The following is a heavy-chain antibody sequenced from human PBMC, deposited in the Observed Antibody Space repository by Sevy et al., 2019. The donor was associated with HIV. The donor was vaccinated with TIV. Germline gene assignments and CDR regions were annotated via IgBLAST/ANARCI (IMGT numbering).Heavy chain of an antibody. CDR2: INHSGST. CDR1: GGSFSGYY. CDR3: ARGELLWFGELPLGWFDP. D-gene: IGHD3-10*01. Sequence: SETLSLTCAVYGGSFSGYYWSWIHQPPGKGLEWIGEINHSGSTNYNPSLKSRVTISVDTSKNQFSLKLSSVTAADTAVYYCARGELLWFGELPLGWFDPWGQGTLVTVSS. V-gene: IGHV4-34*01. J-gene: IGHJ5*02.